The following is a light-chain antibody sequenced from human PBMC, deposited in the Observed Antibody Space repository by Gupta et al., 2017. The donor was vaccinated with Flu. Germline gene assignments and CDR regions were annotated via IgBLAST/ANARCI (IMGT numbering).Light chain of an antibody. CDR2: DAS. CDR1: QGISNY. CDR3: QQDYSYPLT. J-gene: IGKJ4*01. V-gene: IGKV1-8*01. Sequence: AIRMTQSPSSFSASTGDRVTITCRASQGISNYLDWYQQKPGKAPNLLIYDASTLQSGVPSRFSGSGSGTDFTLTISCLQSEDFATYYCQQDYSYPLTFGGGTKVEIK.